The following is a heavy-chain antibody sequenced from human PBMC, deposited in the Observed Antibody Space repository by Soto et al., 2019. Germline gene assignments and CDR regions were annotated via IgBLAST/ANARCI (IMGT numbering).Heavy chain of an antibody. CDR2: ISYDGSNK. D-gene: IGHD6-19*01. CDR3: VTDGSSGWPYYYGLDV. CDR1: GFTFSSYG. Sequence: QVQLAESGGGVVQPGRSLRLSCAASGFTFSSYGMHWVRQAPGKGLEWVAVISYDGSNKYYADSVKGRFTIARDNSKNTLYLQMSSLRAEDTAVYYCVTDGSSGWPYYYGLDVWGQGTSVTVSS. V-gene: IGHV3-30*03. J-gene: IGHJ6*02.